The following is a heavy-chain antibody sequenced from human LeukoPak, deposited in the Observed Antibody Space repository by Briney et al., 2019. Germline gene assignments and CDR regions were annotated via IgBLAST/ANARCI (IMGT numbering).Heavy chain of an antibody. D-gene: IGHD2-15*01. CDR1: GGSFSGYY. Sequence: PSETLSLTCAVYGGSFSGYYWSWLRQPPGKGLEWIGEINHSGSTNYNPSLKSRVTISVDTSKNQFSLKLSSVTAADTAVYYCARVGCGGSCYSYFKDYYGMDVWGQGTTATVSS. CDR2: INHSGST. J-gene: IGHJ6*02. V-gene: IGHV4-34*01. CDR3: ARVGCGGSCYSYFKDYYGMDV.